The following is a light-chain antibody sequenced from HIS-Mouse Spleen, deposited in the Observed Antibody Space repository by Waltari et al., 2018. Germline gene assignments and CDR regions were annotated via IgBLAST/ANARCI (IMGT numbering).Light chain of an antibody. CDR2: ADS. Sequence: YELKQPTSVSVAPGQTDRITSPGDALPKKYDYWYQQKSVQAPVLVIYADSKRPPGIPERFSGSSSGTMATLTISGAQVEDEADYYCYSTDSSGNHRVFGGGTKLTVL. CDR3: YSTDSSGNHRV. J-gene: IGLJ2*01. CDR1: ALPKKY. V-gene: IGLV3-10*01.